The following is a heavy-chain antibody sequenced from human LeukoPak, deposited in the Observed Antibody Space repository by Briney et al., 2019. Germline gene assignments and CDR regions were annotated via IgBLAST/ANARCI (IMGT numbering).Heavy chain of an antibody. CDR1: GASISSGGYY. CDR2: MYYSGNT. V-gene: IGHV4-31*03. J-gene: IGHJ4*02. D-gene: IGHD6-19*01. Sequence: SQTLSLTCTVSGASISSGGYYWSWIRQHPGKGLEWIGYMYYSGNTYYNPSLKSRVTISVDTSKNQFSLRLSSVTAADTAMYYCARGGQWLAPGPDYWGQRTLVTVSS. CDR3: ARGGQWLAPGPDY.